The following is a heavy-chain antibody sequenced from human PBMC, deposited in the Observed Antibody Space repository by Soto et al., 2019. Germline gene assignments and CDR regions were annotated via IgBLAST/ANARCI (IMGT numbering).Heavy chain of an antibody. V-gene: IGHV6-1*01. CDR3: ARNIGGPRDS. CDR1: GDTVSSNIAA. Sequence: QTLSLTCAISGDTVSSNIAAWDLIRQSPSRGLEWLGRTYYRSKWYTDYAVSVRGRITINPDTSENQFTLQLISMTPEDTAVYYCARNIGGPRDSWGQGTLVTVSS. D-gene: IGHD3-16*01. CDR2: TYYRSKWYT. J-gene: IGHJ4*02.